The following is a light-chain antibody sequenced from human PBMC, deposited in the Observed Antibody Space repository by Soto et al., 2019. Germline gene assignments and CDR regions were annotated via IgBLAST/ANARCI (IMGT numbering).Light chain of an antibody. Sequence: TQSPGAVSLTQGERATRSCRASQSISVWLAWYQQKPGKAPKLLIYKASYLQSGVPSRFRGSGSGPEFTLTITSLQPDDFATYFCQQYESYPYTFGQGTKV. V-gene: IGKV1-5*03. CDR2: KAS. J-gene: IGKJ2*01. CDR3: QQYESYPYT. CDR1: QSISVW.